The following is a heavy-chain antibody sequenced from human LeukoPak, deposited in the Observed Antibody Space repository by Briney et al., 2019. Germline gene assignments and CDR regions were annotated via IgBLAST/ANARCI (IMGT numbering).Heavy chain of an antibody. CDR3: ARGGYSSSWYSLGFDY. CDR2: INAGNGNT. J-gene: IGHJ4*02. D-gene: IGHD6-13*01. V-gene: IGHV1-3*01. CDR1: GYTFTSYA. Sequence: ASVKVSCKASGYTFTSYAMHWVRQAPGQRLEWMGWINAGNGNTKYSQKFQGRVTITRDTSASTAYMELSSLRSEDTAVYYCARGGYSSSWYSLGFDYWGQGTLVTVSS.